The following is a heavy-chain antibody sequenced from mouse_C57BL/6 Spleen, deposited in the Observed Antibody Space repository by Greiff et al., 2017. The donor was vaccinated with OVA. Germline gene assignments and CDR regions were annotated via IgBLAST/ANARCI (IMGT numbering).Heavy chain of an antibody. D-gene: IGHD1-1*01. J-gene: IGHJ1*03. Sequence: EVKLLESGPGMVKPSQSLSLTCTVTGYSITSGYDWHWIRHFPGNKLEWMGYIRYSGSTNYNPSLKSRISITHDTSKNHIFLKLNSVTTEDTATYYCARETVVGGYFDVWGTGTTVTVSS. V-gene: IGHV3-1*01. CDR1: GYSITSGYD. CDR3: ARETVVGGYFDV. CDR2: IRYSGST.